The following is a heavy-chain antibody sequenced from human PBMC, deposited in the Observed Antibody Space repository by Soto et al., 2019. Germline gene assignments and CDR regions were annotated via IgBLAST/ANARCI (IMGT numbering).Heavy chain of an antibody. CDR1: GFTFRSYA. Sequence: QVQLVESGGGVVQPGRSLRLSCAVSGFTFRSYAMHWVRQAPGKGLEWVAVISSDGSIKYYADSVKGRFTITRDNSKNTLDLQMNSLRAEDTAVYYCARAGETTSAFDIWGQGTMVAVSS. J-gene: IGHJ3*02. CDR3: ARAGETTSAFDI. D-gene: IGHD2-21*01. V-gene: IGHV3-30-3*01. CDR2: ISSDGSIK.